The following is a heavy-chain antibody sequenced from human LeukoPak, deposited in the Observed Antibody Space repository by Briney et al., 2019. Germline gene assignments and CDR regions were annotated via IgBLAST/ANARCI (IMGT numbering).Heavy chain of an antibody. CDR2: IYHSGST. CDR3: AAGGYSYPNWFDP. V-gene: IGHV4-30-2*01. D-gene: IGHD5-18*01. CDR1: GGSISSYS. J-gene: IGHJ5*02. Sequence: SETLSLTCTVSGGSISSYSWSWIRQPPGKGLEWIGYIYHSGSTYYNPSLKSRVTISVDRSKNQFSLKLSSVTAADTAVYYCAAGGYSYPNWFDPWGQGTLVTVSS.